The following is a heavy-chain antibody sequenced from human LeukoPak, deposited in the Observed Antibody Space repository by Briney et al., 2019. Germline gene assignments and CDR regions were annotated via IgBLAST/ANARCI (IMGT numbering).Heavy chain of an antibody. D-gene: IGHD3-22*01. Sequence: QPGGSLRLSCAASGFTFSNYAINWVRQAPGKGLEWVSYISSSSDTIYYADSVKGRFTISRDNARNSLYLQMNSLRAEDTAVYYRARDSWGYYYDSSGYYFPYYFYYLDVWGKGTTVTVSS. J-gene: IGHJ6*03. V-gene: IGHV3-48*01. CDR1: GFTFSNYA. CDR3: ARDSWGYYYDSSGYYFPYYFYYLDV. CDR2: ISSSSDTI.